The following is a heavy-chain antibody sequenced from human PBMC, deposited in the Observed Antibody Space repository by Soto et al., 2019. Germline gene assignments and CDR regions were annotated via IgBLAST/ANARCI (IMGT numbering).Heavy chain of an antibody. CDR3: ARANYFESSGPFDY. J-gene: IGHJ4*02. D-gene: IGHD3-22*01. Sequence: SETLSLTCAVYGESFSNYYWSWIRQHPGKGLEWIGYIYYSGSTYYNPSLESRVTLSVDTSRKQFSLKVSSVTAADTAMYYCARANYFESSGPFDYWGPGTLVTVSS. V-gene: IGHV4-31*11. CDR1: GESFSNYY. CDR2: IYYSGST.